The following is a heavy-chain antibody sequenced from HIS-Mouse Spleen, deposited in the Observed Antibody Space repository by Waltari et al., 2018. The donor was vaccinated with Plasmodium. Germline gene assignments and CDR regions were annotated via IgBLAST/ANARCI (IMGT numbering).Heavy chain of an antibody. CDR1: AYTFTGYY. CDR3: ARRAYYYDSSGYGTFDY. CDR2: INPNSGGT. V-gene: IGHV1-2*02. D-gene: IGHD3-22*01. J-gene: IGHJ4*02. Sequence: QVQLVQSGAEVQKPGASVKVSCKASAYTFTGYYMPWVRQAPGQGLEWMGWINPNSGGTNYAQKFQGRVTMTRDTSISTAYMELSRLRSDDTAVYYCARRAYYYDSSGYGTFDYWGQGTVVTVSS.